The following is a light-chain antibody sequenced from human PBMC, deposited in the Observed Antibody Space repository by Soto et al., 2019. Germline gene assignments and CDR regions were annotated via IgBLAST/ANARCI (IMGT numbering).Light chain of an antibody. CDR2: AAS. V-gene: IGKV1D-12*01. J-gene: IGKJ4*01. Sequence: DIQMTQSPSSVSASVGDRVTITCRASRNINNWLAWYQQKPGKAPNLLIYAASSLQGGVPSRFSGSGSGTDFTLSISSLRPEDFATYFCQQVASFPLTFGGGTQVEIE. CDR3: QQVASFPLT. CDR1: RNINNW.